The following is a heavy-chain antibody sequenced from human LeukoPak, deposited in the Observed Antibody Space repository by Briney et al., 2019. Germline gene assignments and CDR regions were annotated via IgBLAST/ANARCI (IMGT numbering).Heavy chain of an antibody. CDR2: IYYSGST. V-gene: IGHV4-39*01. Sequence: SETLSLTCTVSGGSISSSNYYWGWIRQPPGKGLEWIGNIYYSGSTYYNPSLKSRVTISVDRSKNQFSLKLSSVTAADTAVYYCARLYGYFDWFGYWGQGTLVTVSS. CDR3: ARLYGYFDWFGY. D-gene: IGHD3-9*01. J-gene: IGHJ4*02. CDR1: GGSISSSNYY.